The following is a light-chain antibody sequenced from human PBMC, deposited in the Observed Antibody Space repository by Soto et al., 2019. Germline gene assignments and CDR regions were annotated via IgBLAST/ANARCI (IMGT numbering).Light chain of an antibody. J-gene: IGKJ1*01. CDR3: QQYDSSPRT. CDR2: GAS. CDR1: QSVSNSY. V-gene: IGKV3-20*01. Sequence: EIVLTQSPGTLSLSPGESATPSCRASQSVSNSYLAWYQQKPGQAPSLLIYGASSRATGIPDRFSGSGSGTDSTLTISRLEPEDFAVYYCQQYDSSPRTFGQGTKVEI.